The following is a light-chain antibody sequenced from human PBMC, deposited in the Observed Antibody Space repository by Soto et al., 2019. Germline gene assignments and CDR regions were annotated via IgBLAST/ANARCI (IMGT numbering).Light chain of an antibody. V-gene: IGKV3-20*01. CDR3: QQYGSSPRT. J-gene: IGKJ1*01. Sequence: IVLTQSPGTLSLSPGDRATLSCRASETVTGKYLAWYQQKAGQAPRLLIFAASNRATGIPDRFSGSGSGTDFTLTISRLEPEDFAVYYCQQYGSSPRTFGQGT. CDR2: AAS. CDR1: ETVTGKY.